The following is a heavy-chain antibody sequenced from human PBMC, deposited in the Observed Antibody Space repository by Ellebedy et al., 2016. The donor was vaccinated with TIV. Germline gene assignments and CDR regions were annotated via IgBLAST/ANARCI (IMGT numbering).Heavy chain of an antibody. V-gene: IGHV3-64D*06. CDR3: AREPSFGDLDY. D-gene: IGHD3-10*01. Sequence: GESLKISXSASGFTFSSYAMHWVRQAPGKGLEYVSVITENGGRTFYVDSVKGRLTMSRDNSQNTLYLHMNSLITEDTAMYYCAREPSFGDLDYWGQGVMVTVSS. CDR1: GFTFSSYA. J-gene: IGHJ4*02. CDR2: ITENGGRT.